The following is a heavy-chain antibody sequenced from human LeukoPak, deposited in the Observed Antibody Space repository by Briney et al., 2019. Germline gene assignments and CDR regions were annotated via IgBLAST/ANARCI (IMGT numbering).Heavy chain of an antibody. J-gene: IGHJ4*02. CDR2: IIPILGIA. V-gene: IGHV1-69*04. D-gene: IGHD4-23*01. CDR1: GGTFSSYA. CDR3: GRNDNSPKRN. Sequence: GASVKVSCKASGGTFSSYAISWVRQAPGQGLEWMGRIIPILGIADYAQKFQGRVTITADKSTSTAYMELSSLRSEDTAVHYCGRNDNSPKRNWGQGTLVTVSS.